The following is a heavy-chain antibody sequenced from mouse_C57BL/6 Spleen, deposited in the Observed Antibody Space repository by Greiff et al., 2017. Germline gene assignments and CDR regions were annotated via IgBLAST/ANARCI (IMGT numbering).Heavy chain of an antibody. V-gene: IGHV1-69*01. CDR2: IDPSDSYT. D-gene: IGHD1-1*01. J-gene: IGHJ3*01. Sequence: VKLQQPGAELVMPGASVKLSCKASGYTFTSYWMHWVKQRPGQGLEWIGEIDPSDSYTNYNQKFKGKSTLTVDKSSSTAYMQLSSLTSEDSAVYYCATSYYGSSYTFAYWGQGTLVTVSA. CDR1: GYTFTSYW. CDR3: ATSYYGSSYTFAY.